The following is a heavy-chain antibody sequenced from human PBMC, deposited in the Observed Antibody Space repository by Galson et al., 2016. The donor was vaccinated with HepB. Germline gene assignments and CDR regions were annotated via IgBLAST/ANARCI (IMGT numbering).Heavy chain of an antibody. J-gene: IGHJ4*02. D-gene: IGHD5-18*01. V-gene: IGHV6-1*01. CDR3: ASGGGPLGTAMVVDLFDY. CDR2: TYYRSKWYN. CDR1: GDSVSSNVAT. Sequence: CAISGDSVSSNVATCHWIRQSPSSGLEWLGRTYYRSKWYNDYAVSVKRRITINPDTSKNQFSLHLNSVTPEDTAVYYCASGGGPLGTAMVVDLFDYWGQGTLVSVSS.